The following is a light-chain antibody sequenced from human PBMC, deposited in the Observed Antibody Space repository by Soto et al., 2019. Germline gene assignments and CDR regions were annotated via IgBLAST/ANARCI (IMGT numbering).Light chain of an antibody. CDR1: QSISSW. J-gene: IGKJ1*01. CDR3: QQYNSYSPSWT. V-gene: IGKV1-5*03. Sequence: DIQMTQSPSTPSSSLGDRVTITWRASQSISSWFAWYQQKPGKAPKLLIYKASSLESGVPSRFSGSVSGTEFTLTISGLQPDDFATYYCQQYNSYSPSWTFGQGTKVDIK. CDR2: KAS.